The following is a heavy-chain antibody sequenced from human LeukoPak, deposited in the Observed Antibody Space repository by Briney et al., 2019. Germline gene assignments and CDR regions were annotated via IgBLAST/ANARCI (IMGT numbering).Heavy chain of an antibody. CDR1: GGSISSGDYY. CDR2: IYYSGTT. V-gene: IGHV4-30-4*01. Sequence: SQTLSLTCTVSGGSISSGDYYWSWIRQPPGKGLEWIGYIYYSGTTYYNPSLKSRVTISIDTSRNQFSLKLSSVTAADTAVYYCARVSTKEDEFMGPLDYWGQGTLVTGSS. J-gene: IGHJ1*01. CDR3: ARVSTKEDEFMGPLDY. D-gene: IGHD3-10*01.